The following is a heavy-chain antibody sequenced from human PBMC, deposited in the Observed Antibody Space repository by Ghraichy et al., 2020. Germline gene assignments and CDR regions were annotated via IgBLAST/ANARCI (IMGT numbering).Heavy chain of an antibody. CDR3: AKEAGFWSGYRDY. CDR1: GFTFSSYA. J-gene: IGHJ4*02. Sequence: LSLTCAASGFTFSSYAMSWVRQAPGKGLEWVSAISGSGGSTYYADSVKGRFTISRDNSKNTLYLQMNSLRAEDTAVYYCAKEAGFWSGYRDYWGQGTLVTVSS. CDR2: ISGSGGST. D-gene: IGHD3-3*01. V-gene: IGHV3-23*01.